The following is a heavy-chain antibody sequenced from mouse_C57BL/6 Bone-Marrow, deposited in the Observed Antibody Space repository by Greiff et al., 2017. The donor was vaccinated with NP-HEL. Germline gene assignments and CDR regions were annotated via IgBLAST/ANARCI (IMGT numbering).Heavy chain of an antibody. CDR3: ARRGAVDY. CDR2: IFPGDGDT. V-gene: IGHV1-82*01. Sequence: QVQLKESGPELVKPGASVKISCKASGYAFSSSWMNWVKQRPGKGLEWIGRIFPGDGDTTYNGRFKGKATLTADKSSSTAYMQLSSLTSEDSAVYFCARRGAVDYWGQGTTLTVSS. J-gene: IGHJ2*01. CDR1: GYAFSSSW.